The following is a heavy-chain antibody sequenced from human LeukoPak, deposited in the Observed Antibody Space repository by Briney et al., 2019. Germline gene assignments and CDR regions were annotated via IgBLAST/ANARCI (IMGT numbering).Heavy chain of an antibody. CDR3: AKTSTATTGASYWYFDF. D-gene: IGHD4-11*01. CDR2: ISGSGGT. V-gene: IGHV3-23*01. CDR1: GFNFKNYA. J-gene: IGHJ2*01. Sequence: LPGGSLRLSCAVSGFNFKNYALNWVRQAPGKGLEWVSTISGSGGTHYADSVKGRFTISRDRSKSTLYLQMNSLRAEDTAVYFCAKTSTATTGASYWYFDFWGRGTLVTVSS.